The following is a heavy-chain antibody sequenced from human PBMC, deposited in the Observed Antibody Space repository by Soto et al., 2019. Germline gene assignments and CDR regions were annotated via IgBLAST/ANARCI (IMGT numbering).Heavy chain of an antibody. Sequence: GASVKVSCKASGGTFSSYTISWVRQAPGQGLEWKGRIIPILGIANYAQKFQGRVTITADKSTSTAYMELSSLRSEDTAVYYCAREGDEYYDILTGYFDYWGQGTLVTVSS. J-gene: IGHJ4*02. V-gene: IGHV1-69*04. CDR3: AREGDEYYDILTGYFDY. CDR1: GGTFSSYT. D-gene: IGHD3-9*01. CDR2: IIPILGIA.